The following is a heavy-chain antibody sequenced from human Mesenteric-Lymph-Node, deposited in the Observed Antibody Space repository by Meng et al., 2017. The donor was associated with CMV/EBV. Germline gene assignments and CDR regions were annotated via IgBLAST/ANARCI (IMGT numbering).Heavy chain of an antibody. CDR2: ISDTGST. D-gene: IGHD3-10*02. V-gene: IGHV4-59*08. CDR3: ARASKRHTSVFAWFDP. Sequence: GSLRLSCVVSGGSISASFWSWVRQYPGKGLEWIGYISDTGSTSYSPSLQSRLTMSVDTSKNEVSLSLKYVTTTDTAVYYCARASKRHTSVFAWFDPWGQGTLVTVSS. J-gene: IGHJ5*02. CDR1: GGSISASF.